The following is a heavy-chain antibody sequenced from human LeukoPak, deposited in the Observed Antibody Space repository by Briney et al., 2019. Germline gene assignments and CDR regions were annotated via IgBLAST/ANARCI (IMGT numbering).Heavy chain of an antibody. Sequence: SETLSLTCAVYGGSFSGYYWSWIRQPPGKGLEWIGEINHSGSTNYNPSLKSRVTISVDTSKNQFSLKLSTVTAADTAVYYCASRSESSGWYRDYWGQGTLVIVSS. V-gene: IGHV4-34*01. CDR3: ASRSESSGWYRDY. D-gene: IGHD6-19*01. J-gene: IGHJ4*02. CDR1: GGSFSGYY. CDR2: INHSGST.